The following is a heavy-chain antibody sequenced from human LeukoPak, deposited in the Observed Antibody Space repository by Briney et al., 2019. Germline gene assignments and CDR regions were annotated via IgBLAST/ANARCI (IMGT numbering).Heavy chain of an antibody. CDR3: ARLVVGATTDPFDY. CDR2: ISSSGSTK. CDR1: GFTFSSYE. J-gene: IGHJ4*02. V-gene: IGHV3-48*03. Sequence: PGGSLRLSCAASGFTFSSYEMNWVRQAPGKGLEWVSYISSSGSTKYHADSVKGRFTISRDNAKNSLYLQMNSLRAEDTAVYYCARLVVGATTDPFDYWGQGTLVTVSS. D-gene: IGHD1-26*01.